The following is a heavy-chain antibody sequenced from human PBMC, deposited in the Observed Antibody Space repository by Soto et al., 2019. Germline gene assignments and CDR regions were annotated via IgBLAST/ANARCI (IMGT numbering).Heavy chain of an antibody. V-gene: IGHV4-28*01. CDR1: GYSISSSNW. CDR2: IYYSGTT. D-gene: IGHD1-26*01. J-gene: IGHJ4*02. Sequence: QVQLQESGPGLVKPSDTLSLTCAVSGYSISSSNWWGWIRQPPGKGLEWIGYIYYSGTTYYNPSLKGRVAMSVDTSKNQFSLKLTSVTAVDTPVYYCARREIQGPIDYWGQGTLVTVSS. CDR3: ARREIQGPIDY.